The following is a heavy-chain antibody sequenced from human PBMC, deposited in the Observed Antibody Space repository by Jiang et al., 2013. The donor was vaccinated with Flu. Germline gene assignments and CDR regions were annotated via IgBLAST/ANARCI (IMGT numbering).Heavy chain of an antibody. D-gene: IGHD3-22*01. CDR2: IIPILGIA. V-gene: IGHV1-69*04. CDR3: ARDPRGSSGYYSEYFQH. J-gene: IGHJ1*01. CDR1: GGTFSSYA. Sequence: SGAEVKKPGSSVKVSCKASGGTFSSYAISWVRQAPGQGLEWMGRIIPILGIANYAQKFQGRVTITADKSTSTAYMELNSLRSEDTAVYYCARDPRGSSGYYSEYFQHWGQGTLVTVSS.